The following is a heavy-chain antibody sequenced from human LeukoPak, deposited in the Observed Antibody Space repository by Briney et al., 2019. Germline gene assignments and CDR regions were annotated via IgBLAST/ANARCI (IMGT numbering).Heavy chain of an antibody. V-gene: IGHV3-23*01. CDR3: AKDPLRKDIVVVVAATLRWFDP. D-gene: IGHD2-15*01. Sequence: GGSLRLSCAASGFTFSSYAMSWVRQAPGKGLEWVSAISGSGGSTYYADSVKGRFTISRDNSKNTLYLQMNSLRAEDTAVYYCAKDPLRKDIVVVVAATLRWFDPWGQGTLVTVSS. J-gene: IGHJ5*02. CDR1: GFTFSSYA. CDR2: ISGSGGST.